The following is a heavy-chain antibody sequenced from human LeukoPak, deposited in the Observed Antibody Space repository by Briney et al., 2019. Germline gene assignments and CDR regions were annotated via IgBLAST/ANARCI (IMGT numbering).Heavy chain of an antibody. J-gene: IGHJ3*02. CDR2: IYYDGST. CDR3: ARADTESYYDSSGYSGGAFDI. CDR1: GGSISITNYY. D-gene: IGHD3-22*01. V-gene: IGHV4-39*07. Sequence: SETLSLTCTVSGGSISITNYYWGWIRQPPGEGLEWIGNIYYDGSTYYNPSLKSRVTISVDTSNNQFSLKLSSVTAADTAVYYCARADTESYYDSSGYSGGAFDIWGQGTMVRVSS.